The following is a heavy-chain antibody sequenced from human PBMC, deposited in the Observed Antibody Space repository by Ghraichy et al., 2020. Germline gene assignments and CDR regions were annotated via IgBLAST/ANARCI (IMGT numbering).Heavy chain of an antibody. J-gene: IGHJ6*02. V-gene: IGHV3-48*02. CDR3: ARDPTVTPPPYYYYGMDV. CDR1: GFTFSSYS. CDR2: ISSSSSTI. D-gene: IGHD4-11*01. Sequence: GVLNISCAASGFTFSSYSMNWVRQAPGKGLEWVSYISSSSSTIYYADSVKGRFTISRDNAKNSLYLQMNTLRDEDTAVYYCARDPTVTPPPYYYYGMDVWGQGTTVTVSS.